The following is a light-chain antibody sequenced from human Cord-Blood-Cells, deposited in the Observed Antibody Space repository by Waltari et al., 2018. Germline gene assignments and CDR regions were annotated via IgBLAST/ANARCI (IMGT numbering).Light chain of an antibody. Sequence: DIQMTQSPSSLSASVGDRVTITCRASQSISSYLNWYQQKPGKAPKLLIYAASSLQSVVPSRFSGSGSGTDFTLTISSLQPEDFATYYCQQSDSTPRTFGGGTKVEIK. CDR3: QQSDSTPRT. CDR1: QSISSY. V-gene: IGKV1-39*01. CDR2: AAS. J-gene: IGKJ4*01.